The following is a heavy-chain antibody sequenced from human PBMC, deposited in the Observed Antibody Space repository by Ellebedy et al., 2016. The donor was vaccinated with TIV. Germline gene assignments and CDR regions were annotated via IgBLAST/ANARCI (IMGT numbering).Heavy chain of an antibody. CDR1: GGSFSGYY. CDR2: IYYSGST. Sequence: GSLRLXXAVYGGSFSGYYWSWIRQPPGKGLEWIGYIYYSGSTNYNPSLKSRVTISVDTSKNQFSLKLSSVTAADTAVYYCARGVDVFDYWGQGTLVTVSS. CDR3: ARGVDVFDY. V-gene: IGHV4-59*01. J-gene: IGHJ4*02. D-gene: IGHD5-24*01.